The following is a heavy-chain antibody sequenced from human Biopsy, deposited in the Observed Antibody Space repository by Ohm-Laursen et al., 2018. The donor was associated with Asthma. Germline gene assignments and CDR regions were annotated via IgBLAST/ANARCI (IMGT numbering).Heavy chain of an antibody. Sequence: TLSLTCTVSGGSMTSGGHTWNWIRQIPGKGLEWIGYIFDSEGSYYNPSLKSRVMISLDTSQSQFSLSLNSVTAADTAVYYCARERVTAMVTYFDYWGQGTLVTVSS. CDR2: IFDSEGS. J-gene: IGHJ4*02. CDR3: ARERVTAMVTYFDY. CDR1: GGSMTSGGHT. V-gene: IGHV4-31*03. D-gene: IGHD5-18*01.